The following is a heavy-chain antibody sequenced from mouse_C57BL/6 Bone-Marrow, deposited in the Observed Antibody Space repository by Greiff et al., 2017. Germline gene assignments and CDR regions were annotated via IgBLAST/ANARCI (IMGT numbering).Heavy chain of an antibody. J-gene: IGHJ3*01. CDR2: IDPENGDT. V-gene: IGHV14-4*01. D-gene: IGHD2-2*01. Sequence: VQLQQSGAELVRPGASVKLSCTASGFNIKDDYMHWVKQRPEKGLEWIGWIDPENGDTEYASKFQGKATITADTSSNTAYLQLSSLTSEDTAVYYCTTMVTPLADWGQGTLVTVAA. CDR1: GFNIKDDY. CDR3: TTMVTPLAD.